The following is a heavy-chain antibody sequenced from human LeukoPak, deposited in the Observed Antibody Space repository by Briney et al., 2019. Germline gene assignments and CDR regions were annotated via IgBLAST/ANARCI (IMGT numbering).Heavy chain of an antibody. Sequence: SETLSLTCSVSGGSMSDSITWGWVRQPPGKGLEWLANIHDDGRTAPNPSLRSRLTISQDRSKNQFSLKVSSVTAADTAFYYCAKVLTAAGLDLWGQGILITVSS. CDR3: AKVLTAAGLDL. V-gene: IGHV4/OR15-8*01. CDR1: GGSMSDSIT. J-gene: IGHJ5*02. D-gene: IGHD6-25*01. CDR2: IHDDGRT.